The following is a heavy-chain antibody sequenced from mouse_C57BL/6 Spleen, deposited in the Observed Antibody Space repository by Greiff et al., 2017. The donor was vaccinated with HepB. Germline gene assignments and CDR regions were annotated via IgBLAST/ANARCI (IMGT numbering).Heavy chain of an antibody. V-gene: IGHV1-82*01. CDR1: GYAFSSSW. J-gene: IGHJ1*03. Sequence: QVQLKESGPELVKPGASVKISCKASGYAFSSSWMNWVKQRPGKGLEWIGRIYPGDGDTNYNGKFKGKATLTADKSSSTAYMQLSSLTSEDSAVYFCAREHYGSTPRYFDVWGTGTTVTVSS. D-gene: IGHD1-1*01. CDR3: AREHYGSTPRYFDV. CDR2: IYPGDGDT.